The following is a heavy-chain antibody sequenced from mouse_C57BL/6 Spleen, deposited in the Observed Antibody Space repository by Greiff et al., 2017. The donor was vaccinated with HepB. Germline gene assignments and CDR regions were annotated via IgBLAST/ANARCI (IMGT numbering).Heavy chain of an antibody. J-gene: IGHJ3*01. D-gene: IGHD2-4*01. CDR1: GYTFTSYW. CDR2: IDPSDSYT. V-gene: IGHV1-50*01. CDR3: ARRDDDDFPFAY. Sequence: QVQLQQPGAELVKPGASVKLSCKASGYTFTSYWMQWVKQRPGQGLEWIGEIDPSDSYTNYNQKFKGKATLTVDTSSSTAYMQLSSLTSEDSAVYYCARRDDDDFPFAYWGQGTLVTVSA.